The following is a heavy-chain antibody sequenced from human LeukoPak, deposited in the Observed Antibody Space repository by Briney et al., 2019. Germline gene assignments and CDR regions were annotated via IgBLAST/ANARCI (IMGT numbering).Heavy chain of an antibody. J-gene: IGHJ4*02. V-gene: IGHV1-18*01. CDR2: ISAYNGNT. CDR3: ARDPRIVVVVAATPGYFDY. CDR1: GYTFTSYG. Sequence: ASVKVSCKASGYTFTSYGTSWVRQAPGQGLEWMGWISAYNGNTNYAQKLQGRVTMTTDTSTSTAYMELRSLRSDDTAVYYCARDPRIVVVVAATPGYFDYWGRGTLVTVSS. D-gene: IGHD2-15*01.